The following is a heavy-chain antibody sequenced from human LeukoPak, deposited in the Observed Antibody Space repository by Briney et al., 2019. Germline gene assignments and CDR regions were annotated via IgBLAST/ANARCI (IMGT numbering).Heavy chain of an antibody. Sequence: PSETLSLTCTVSGDSISSSSFYWRWIRQPPGKGLEWIGYIYYSGSTNYNPSLKSRVTISVDTSKNQFSLKLSSVTAADTAVYYCAREAASDFWSGNDYYYYYMGVWGKGTTVTVSS. J-gene: IGHJ6*03. CDR1: GDSISSSSFY. CDR2: IYYSGST. V-gene: IGHV4-61*01. D-gene: IGHD3-3*01. CDR3: AREAASDFWSGNDYYYYYMGV.